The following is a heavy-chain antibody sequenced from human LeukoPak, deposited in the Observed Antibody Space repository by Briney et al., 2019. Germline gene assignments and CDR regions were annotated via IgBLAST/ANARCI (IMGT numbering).Heavy chain of an antibody. CDR1: GFTFSNYA. J-gene: IGHJ4*02. CDR3: VQTPEAMVRGLIDEY. Sequence: LSGGSLRLSCADSGFTFSNYAMNWVRQAPGKGLEWVAGITSGGGSTYYTDSVKGRFIVSRDNSKKTLFLQMNSLRAEDTALYYCVQTPEAMVRGLIDEYWGQGTLVTVSS. CDR2: ITSGGGST. V-gene: IGHV3-23*01. D-gene: IGHD3-10*01.